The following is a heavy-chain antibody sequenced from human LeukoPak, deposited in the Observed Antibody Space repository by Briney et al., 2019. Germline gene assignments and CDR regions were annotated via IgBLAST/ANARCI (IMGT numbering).Heavy chain of an antibody. J-gene: IGHJ6*04. CDR2: ISSSGSTI. D-gene: IGHD3-10*02. CDR1: GFTFSSYE. Sequence: GGSLRLSCAASGFTFSSYEMNWVRQAPGKGLKGVSYISSSGSTIYYADSVKGRFTISRDNAKNSLYLQMNSLRAEDTAVYYCAELGITMIGGVWGKGTTVTISS. CDR3: AELGITMIGGV. V-gene: IGHV3-48*03.